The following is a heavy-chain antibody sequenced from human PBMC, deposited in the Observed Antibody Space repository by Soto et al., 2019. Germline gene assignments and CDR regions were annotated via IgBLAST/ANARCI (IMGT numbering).Heavy chain of an antibody. V-gene: IGHV4-4*02. CDR2: IYHSGST. D-gene: IGHD3-16*01. Sequence: QVQLQESGPGLVKPSGTLSLSCAVSGGSISSSHWWTWVRQPPGKGLEWIGEIYHSGSTNYNPSLMSRVNISVDTSRNQSSLNLSSVTAAYPAVYYCASSGGGEDYWGQGILVTVSS. J-gene: IGHJ4*02. CDR1: GGSISSSHW. CDR3: ASSGGGEDY.